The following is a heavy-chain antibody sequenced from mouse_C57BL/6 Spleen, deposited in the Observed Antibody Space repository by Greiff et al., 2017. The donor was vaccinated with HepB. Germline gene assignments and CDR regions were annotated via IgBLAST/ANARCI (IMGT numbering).Heavy chain of an antibody. CDR1: GFTFSDYG. Sequence: EVKLMEFGGGLVKPGGSLKLSCAASGFTFSDYGMHWVRQAPEKGLEWVAYISSGSSTIYYADTVKGRFTISRDNAKNTLFLQMTSLRSEDTAMYYCATDGYLYYFDYWGQGTTLTVSS. J-gene: IGHJ2*01. CDR3: ATDGYLYYFDY. CDR2: ISSGSSTI. V-gene: IGHV5-17*01. D-gene: IGHD2-3*01.